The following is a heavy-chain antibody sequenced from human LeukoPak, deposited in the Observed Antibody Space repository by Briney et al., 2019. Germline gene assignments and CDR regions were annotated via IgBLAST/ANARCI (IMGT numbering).Heavy chain of an antibody. J-gene: IGHJ5*02. D-gene: IGHD3-10*01. CDR1: GFTLNNYN. CDR2: ISSTSNTI. CDR3: ARHGAAVWFGELSNWFDP. V-gene: IGHV3-48*01. Sequence: GGSLRLSCAASGFTLNNYNMNWVRQAPGKGLEWVSYISSTSNTIYYADSVKGRFTISRDNAKNSLYLQMNSLRAADTAVYYCARHGAAVWFGELSNWFDPWGQGTLVTVSS.